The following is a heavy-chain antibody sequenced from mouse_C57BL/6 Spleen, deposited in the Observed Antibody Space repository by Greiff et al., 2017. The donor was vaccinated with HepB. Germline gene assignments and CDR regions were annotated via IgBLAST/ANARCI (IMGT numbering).Heavy chain of an antibody. Sequence: VQLQQSGPELVKPGASVKISCKASGYAFSSSWMNWVKQRPGKGLEWIGRIYPGDGDTNYNGKFKGKATLTADKSSSTAYMQLSSLTSEDSAVYFCAIYYDYSGAMDYWGQGTSVTVSS. CDR2: IYPGDGDT. V-gene: IGHV1-82*01. D-gene: IGHD2-4*01. J-gene: IGHJ4*01. CDR1: GYAFSSSW. CDR3: AIYYDYSGAMDY.